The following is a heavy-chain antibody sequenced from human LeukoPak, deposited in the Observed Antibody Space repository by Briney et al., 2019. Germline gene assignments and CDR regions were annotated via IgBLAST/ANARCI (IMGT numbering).Heavy chain of an antibody. V-gene: IGHV4-4*09. CDR2: IYTSGST. CDR1: GASISSYY. D-gene: IGHD2-15*01. J-gene: IGHJ4*02. Sequence: SQTLSLTCPVSGASISSYYWSSIRQPPGKGLEWIGYIYTSGSTNYNPSLKSRVTISVDTPKNQFSLKLSSVTAADTAVYYCARLITSGGPADYWGQGTLVTVSS. CDR3: ARLITSGGPADY.